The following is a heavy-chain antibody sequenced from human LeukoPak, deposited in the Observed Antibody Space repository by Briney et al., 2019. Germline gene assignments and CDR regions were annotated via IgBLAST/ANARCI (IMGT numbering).Heavy chain of an antibody. J-gene: IGHJ4*02. D-gene: IGHD6-19*01. CDR1: GFTFSSYG. CDR3: AKDYPPSSGWTAEFALRFSNFDY. Sequence: GRSLRLSCAASGFTFSSYGMHWVRQAPGKGLEWVAVISYDGSNKYYADSVKGRFTISRDNSKNTLYLQMNSLRAEDTAVYYCAKDYPPSSGWTAEFALRFSNFDYWGQGTLVTVSS. V-gene: IGHV3-30*18. CDR2: ISYDGSNK.